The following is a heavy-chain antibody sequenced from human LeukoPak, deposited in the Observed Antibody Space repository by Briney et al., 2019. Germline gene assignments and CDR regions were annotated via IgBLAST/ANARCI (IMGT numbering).Heavy chain of an antibody. V-gene: IGHV3-73*01. J-gene: IGHJ4*02. Sequence: GGSLRLSCAASGFTFSGSAMHWVRQTSGKGLEWVGYIRSKTHNYATLYAASVKGRFTISRDNAKNSLYLQMNSLRVEDTAVYYCAKVAKYYYGSETYYFFEHWGQGTPVTASS. CDR3: AKVAKYYYGSETYYFFEH. CDR1: GFTFSGSA. D-gene: IGHD3-10*01. CDR2: IRSKTHNYAT.